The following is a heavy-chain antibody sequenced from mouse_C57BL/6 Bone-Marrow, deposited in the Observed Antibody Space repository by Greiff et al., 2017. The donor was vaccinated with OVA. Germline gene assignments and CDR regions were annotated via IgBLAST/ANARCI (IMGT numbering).Heavy chain of an antibody. CDR2: ISYDGST. J-gene: IGHJ2*01. CDR1: GYSITSGYY. D-gene: IGHD1-1*01. CDR3: ASHYCGSRRGYFDD. Sequence: EVKLMESGPGLVKPSQSLSLTCSVTGYSITSGYYWNWIRQFPGNKLEWMGYISYDGSTNYNPSLKNRISITRDTAKNQFFLKLNSVTTEDTATYYCASHYCGSRRGYFDDWGQGTTLTVAS. V-gene: IGHV3-6*01.